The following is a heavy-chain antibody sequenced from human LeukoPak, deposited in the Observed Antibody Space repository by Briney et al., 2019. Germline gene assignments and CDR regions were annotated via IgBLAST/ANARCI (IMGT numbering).Heavy chain of an antibody. Sequence: ASVKVSCKASGYTFTSYDIHWVRQATGQGLEWMGWMNPNSGNTGYAQKFQGRVTMTRNTFISTAYMELSSLRSEDTAVYYCARGRGVNRSGYGDYVRSYYYYGMDVWGQGTTVTVSS. CDR2: MNPNSGNT. CDR3: ARGRGVNRSGYGDYVRSYYYYGMDV. D-gene: IGHD4-17*01. CDR1: GYTFTSYD. V-gene: IGHV1-8*01. J-gene: IGHJ6*02.